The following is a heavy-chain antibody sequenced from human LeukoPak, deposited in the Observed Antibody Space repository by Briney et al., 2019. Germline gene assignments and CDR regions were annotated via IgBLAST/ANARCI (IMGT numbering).Heavy chain of an antibody. CDR1: GGSISSGGYY. CDR3: ARQGRPQTPIYYFDY. J-gene: IGHJ4*02. V-gene: IGHV4-31*03. D-gene: IGHD3-10*01. CDR2: IYYSGST. Sequence: NSSETLSLTCTVSGGSISSGGYYWSWIRQHPGKGLEWIGYIYYSGSTYYNPSLKSRVTISVDTSKNQFSLKLSSVTAADTAVYYCARQGRPQTPIYYFDYWGQGTLVTVSS.